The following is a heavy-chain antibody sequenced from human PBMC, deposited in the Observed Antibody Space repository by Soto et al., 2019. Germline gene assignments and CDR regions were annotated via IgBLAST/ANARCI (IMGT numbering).Heavy chain of an antibody. CDR3: TRASCGGDCEFDS. CDR1: GFTFSGSA. CDR2: IRAKANSYAT. V-gene: IGHV3-73*02. D-gene: IGHD2-21*02. Sequence: EVQLVESGGGLVQPGWSLKLSCAASGFTFSGSAMHWVRQASGKGLEWVGRIRAKANSYATAYSASVKGRFTIPRDDSKNTGYLEPNSLKPECTAVYYCTRASCGGDCEFDSWGQGTLVTGSS. J-gene: IGHJ4*02.